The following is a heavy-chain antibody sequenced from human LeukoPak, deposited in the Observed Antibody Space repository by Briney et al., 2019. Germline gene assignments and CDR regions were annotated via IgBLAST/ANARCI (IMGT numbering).Heavy chain of an antibody. Sequence: GGXXRXXCAASGFTFSSYAMSWVRQAPGKGXEWVSAISGSGGSTYYADSMKGRFTISRDNSKNTLYLQMNSLRAEDTAVYYCAKGISNYVRQFDYWGQGTLVTVSS. CDR3: AKGISNYVRQFDY. D-gene: IGHD4-11*01. CDR2: ISGSGGST. J-gene: IGHJ4*02. CDR1: GFTFSSYA. V-gene: IGHV3-23*01.